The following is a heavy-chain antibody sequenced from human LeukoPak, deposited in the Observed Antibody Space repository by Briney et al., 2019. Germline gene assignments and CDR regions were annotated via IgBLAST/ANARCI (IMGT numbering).Heavy chain of an antibody. CDR3: ARHGTISSESYFDY. V-gene: IGHV4-59*08. Sequence: SETLSLTCGVYDGSFSGYYWTWIRQSPGKGLEWIGYIHNSGRTNYNPSLKSRVTGFVDTSKNQVSLRLSSVTAADTAVYYCARHGTISSESYFDYWGQGALVTVSS. J-gene: IGHJ4*02. CDR2: IHNSGRT. D-gene: IGHD1-14*01. CDR1: DGSFSGYY.